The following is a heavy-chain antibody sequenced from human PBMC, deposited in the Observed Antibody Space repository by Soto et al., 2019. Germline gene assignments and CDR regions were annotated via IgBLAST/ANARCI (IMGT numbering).Heavy chain of an antibody. J-gene: IGHJ1*01. V-gene: IGHV3-23*01. D-gene: IGHD6-13*01. CDR1: GFTFSSYA. CDR2: ISGSGGST. Sequence: GGSLRLSCAASGFTFSSYAMSWVRQAPGKGLEWVSAISGSGGSTYYAASVKGRFTISRDNYKNTLYLQTNSLRAEDTAVYYCAKALAIRIAAAGDQGEYLQHWGQGTLVTVSS. CDR3: AKALAIRIAAAGDQGEYLQH.